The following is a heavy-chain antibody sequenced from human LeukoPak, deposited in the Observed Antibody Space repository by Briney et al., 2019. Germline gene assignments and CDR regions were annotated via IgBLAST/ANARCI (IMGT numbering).Heavy chain of an antibody. CDR1: GFTFSSYA. D-gene: IGHD3-22*01. Sequence: GGSLRLSCAASGFTFSSYAMSWVRRAPGKGLEWVSAISGSGGSTYYADSVKGRFTISRDNSKNTLYLQMNSLRAEDTAVYYCAKDLTLYYYDSSGYSDYWGQGTLVTVSS. CDR3: AKDLTLYYYDSSGYSDY. V-gene: IGHV3-23*01. J-gene: IGHJ4*02. CDR2: ISGSGGST.